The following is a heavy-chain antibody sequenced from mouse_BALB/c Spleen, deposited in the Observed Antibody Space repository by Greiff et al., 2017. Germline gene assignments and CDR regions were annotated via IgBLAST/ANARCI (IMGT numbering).Heavy chain of an antibody. CDR3: ARDDDYDWYFDV. CDR1: GYSITSGYY. V-gene: IGHV3-6*02. D-gene: IGHD2-4*01. CDR2: ISYDGSN. Sequence: EVKLMESGPGLVKPSQSLSLTCSVTGYSITSGYYWNWIRQFPGNKLEWMGYISYDGSNNYNPSLKNRISITRDTSKNQFFLKLNSVTTEDTATYYCARDDDYDWYFDVWGAGTTVTVSS. J-gene: IGHJ1*01.